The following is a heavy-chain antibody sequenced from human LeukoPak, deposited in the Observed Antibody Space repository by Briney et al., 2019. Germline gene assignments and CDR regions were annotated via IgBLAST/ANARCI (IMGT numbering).Heavy chain of an antibody. CDR3: GRDAIALAGELPPPEY. CDR1: GFTFSSYS. CDR2: ISSSSSTI. Sequence: GGSLRLSCAASGFTFSSYSMNWVRQAPGKGLEWVSYISSSSSTIYYADSVKGRFTISRDNAKNSLYLQMNSLRAEDTAVYYCGRDAIALAGELPPPEYWGQGTLVTVSS. V-gene: IGHV3-48*01. J-gene: IGHJ4*02. D-gene: IGHD6-19*01.